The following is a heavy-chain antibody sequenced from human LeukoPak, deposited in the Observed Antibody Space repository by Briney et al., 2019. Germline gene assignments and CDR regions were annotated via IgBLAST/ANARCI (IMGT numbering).Heavy chain of an antibody. Sequence: GGSLRLSCAASGFTFSRYWMSWVRQAPGKGLEWVANIKEDGSEKYYVDSVKGRFTMSRDNAKNSLYLQMNSLRAEDTAVYYCARGGSYLSAFDIWGQGTMVTVSS. CDR3: ARGGSYLSAFDI. D-gene: IGHD1-26*01. CDR2: IKEDGSEK. J-gene: IGHJ3*02. V-gene: IGHV3-7*04. CDR1: GFTFSRYW.